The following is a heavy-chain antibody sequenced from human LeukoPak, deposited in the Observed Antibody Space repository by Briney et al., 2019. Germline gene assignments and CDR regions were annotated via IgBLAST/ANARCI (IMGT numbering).Heavy chain of an antibody. CDR3: AKDSSSYDWGYMDV. J-gene: IGHJ6*03. CDR2: IGGSDGRT. CDR1: GFTFSTYA. D-gene: IGHD3-22*01. Sequence: GGSLRLSCAASGFTFSTYAMGWVRQAPGKGLEWVSLIGGSDGRTRYADSVKGRFTISRDNSKNTLYLEMNSLRAEDTAVYYCAKDSSSYDWGYMDVWGKGTTVTISS. V-gene: IGHV3-23*01.